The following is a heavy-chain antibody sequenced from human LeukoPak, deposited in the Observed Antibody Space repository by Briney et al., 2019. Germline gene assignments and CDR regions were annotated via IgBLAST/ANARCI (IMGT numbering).Heavy chain of an antibody. CDR2: TYYRSKWYN. V-gene: IGHV6-1*01. CDR1: GDSVSSNSAA. D-gene: IGHD6-6*01. CDR3: ARWDSSSSRLYFDY. Sequence: SQTLSLTCAISGDSVSSNSAARNWIRQSPSRGLEWLGRTYYRSKWYNDYAVSVKSRTTINPDTSKNQFSLKLSSVTAADTAVYYCARWDSSSSRLYFDYWGQGTLVTVSS. J-gene: IGHJ4*02.